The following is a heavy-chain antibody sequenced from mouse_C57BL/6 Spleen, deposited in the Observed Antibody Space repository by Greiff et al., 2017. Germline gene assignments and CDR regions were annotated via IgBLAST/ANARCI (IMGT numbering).Heavy chain of an antibody. D-gene: IGHD2-4*01. CDR1: GFTFSSFG. Sequence: EVQLVESGGDLVKPGGSLKLSCAASGFTFSSFGMSWVRQPPEKRLEWVATISSGGSYTYYPDSVKGRFTCSKDKAKNTLYLQMSSLKEEDIAMYYGTRHWYDYDGSWSMDDWGQVTSVTVSS. J-gene: IGHJ4*01. CDR3: TRHWYDYDGSWSMDD. CDR2: ISSGGSYT. V-gene: IGHV5-6*01.